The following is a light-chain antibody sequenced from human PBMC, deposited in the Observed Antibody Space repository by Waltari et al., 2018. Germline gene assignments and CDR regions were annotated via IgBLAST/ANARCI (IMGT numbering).Light chain of an antibody. V-gene: IGLV8-61*01. CDR1: SGSLSTTSY. Sequence: QTVVTQEPSLSVSPGGTVTLTCALSSGSLSTTSYATWYQQTPGHAPRTLVYKANARSSGVPDRFPASILGNTAALTSTGAQADDESDYYCALYMGSGIWVFGGGTRLTVL. J-gene: IGLJ3*02. CDR2: KAN. CDR3: ALYMGSGIWV.